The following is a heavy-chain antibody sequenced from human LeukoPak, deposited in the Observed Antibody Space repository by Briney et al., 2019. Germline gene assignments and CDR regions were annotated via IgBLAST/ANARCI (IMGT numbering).Heavy chain of an antibody. V-gene: IGHV3-21*01. CDR1: GFTFRTSG. CDR3: ARENDYYDSSGYYRMGYFDY. Sequence: PGGSLRLSCAASGFTFRTSGMNWVRQAPGKGLEWVSSISSSSSYIYYADSVKGRFTISRDNAKNSLYLQMNSLRAEDTAVYYCARENDYYDSSGYYRMGYFDYWGQGTLVTVSS. J-gene: IGHJ4*02. D-gene: IGHD3-22*01. CDR2: ISSSSSYI.